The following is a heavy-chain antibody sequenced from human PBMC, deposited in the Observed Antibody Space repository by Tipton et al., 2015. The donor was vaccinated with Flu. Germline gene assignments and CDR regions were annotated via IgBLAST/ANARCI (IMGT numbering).Heavy chain of an antibody. CDR1: GYFIRENYY. CDR2: IYTSGST. V-gene: IGHV4-61*02. Sequence: TLSLTCAVSGYFIRENYYWGWIRQPAGKGLEWIGRIYTSGSTNYNPSLKSRVTLSVDTSKNQFYLKLSSVTAADTAVYYCAAVGDTGASPGDFWGRGTLVTVSS. CDR3: AAVGDTGASPGDF. J-gene: IGHJ4*02. D-gene: IGHD1-26*01.